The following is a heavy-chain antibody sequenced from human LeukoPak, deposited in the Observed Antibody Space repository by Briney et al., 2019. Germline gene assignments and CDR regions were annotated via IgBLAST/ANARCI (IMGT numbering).Heavy chain of an antibody. Sequence: ATVRISCKLAGYIFTDYYMHWVHQAPGKGLEWMGLVDPEDGETIYAEKFQGRVTITADTSTDTAYIELSSLRSEDTAVYYCATAYSSSSDFDYWGQGTLVTVSS. CDR3: ATAYSSSSDFDY. D-gene: IGHD6-6*01. CDR1: GYIFTDYY. CDR2: VDPEDGET. J-gene: IGHJ4*02. V-gene: IGHV1-69-2*01.